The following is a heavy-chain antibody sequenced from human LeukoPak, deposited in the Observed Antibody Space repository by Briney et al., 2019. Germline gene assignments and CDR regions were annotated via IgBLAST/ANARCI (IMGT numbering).Heavy chain of an antibody. CDR3: ARGTESLYYYGMDV. D-gene: IGHD3/OR15-3a*01. CDR2: IKKDGSEK. Sequence: GGSLRLSCAASGFTFGSYWMSWVRQAPGKGLESVAKIKKDGSEKHYVDSVKGRFAISRDNAKSSVYLQMNSLRVEDTAVYYCARGTESLYYYGMDVWGQGTTVTVSS. V-gene: IGHV3-7*02. J-gene: IGHJ6*02. CDR1: GFTFGSYW.